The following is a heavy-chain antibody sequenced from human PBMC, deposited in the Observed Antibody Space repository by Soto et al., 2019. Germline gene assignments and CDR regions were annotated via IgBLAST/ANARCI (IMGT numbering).Heavy chain of an antibody. Sequence: QVQLVESGGGVVQPGRSLRLSCAASGFTFSSYGMHWVRQAPGKGLEWVAVIWYDGSNKYYADSVKGRFTISRDNSKNTLYLQMNSLRAEDTAVYYCARDGLAYCGGDCYSFLDYWGQGTLVTVSS. V-gene: IGHV3-33*01. CDR3: ARDGLAYCGGDCYSFLDY. CDR1: GFTFSSYG. CDR2: IWYDGSNK. J-gene: IGHJ4*02. D-gene: IGHD2-21*02.